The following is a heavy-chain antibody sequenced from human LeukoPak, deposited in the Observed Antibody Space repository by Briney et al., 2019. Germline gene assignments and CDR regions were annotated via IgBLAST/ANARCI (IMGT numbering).Heavy chain of an antibody. CDR3: ARQSYYDFWSGYYPPPLDY. V-gene: IGHV4-39*01. Sequence: SETLSLTCTVSGGSLSSSSYYWGWIRQPPGKGLEWIGSIYYSGSTYYNPSLKSRVTISVDTSKNQFSLKPSSVTAADTAVYYCARQSYYDFWSGYYPPPLDYWGQGTLVTVSS. D-gene: IGHD3-3*01. CDR2: IYYSGST. J-gene: IGHJ4*02. CDR1: GGSLSSSSYY.